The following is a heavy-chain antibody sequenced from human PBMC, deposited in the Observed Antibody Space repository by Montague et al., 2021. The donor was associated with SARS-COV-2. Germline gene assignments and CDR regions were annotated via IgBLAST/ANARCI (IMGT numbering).Heavy chain of an antibody. V-gene: IGHV3-21*01. D-gene: IGHD1-14*01. Sequence: SLRLSCAASGFTFSSFSMNWVRQAPGKGLEWVSSISSSSIYMYYADSVKGRFTISRDNAKNSLYLQMNSLRAEDTAVYYCAGAQGDYVGERTTYYYYGMDVWGQGTTVTVSS. CDR1: GFTFSSFS. CDR2: ISSSSIYM. J-gene: IGHJ6*02. CDR3: AGAQGDYVGERTTYYYYGMDV.